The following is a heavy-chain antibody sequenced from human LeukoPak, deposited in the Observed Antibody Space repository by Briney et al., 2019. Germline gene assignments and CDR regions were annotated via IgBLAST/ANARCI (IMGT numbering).Heavy chain of an antibody. D-gene: IGHD2-15*01. CDR2: MNPNSGNT. Sequence: ASVKVSCKASGYTFTSYDINWVRQATGQGLEWMGWMNPNSGNTGYAQKFQGRVTMTRNTSISTAYMELRSLRSDDTAVYYCARDRGYCSGGSCLNWFDPWGQGTLVTVSS. CDR1: GYTFTSYD. J-gene: IGHJ5*02. V-gene: IGHV1-8*01. CDR3: ARDRGYCSGGSCLNWFDP.